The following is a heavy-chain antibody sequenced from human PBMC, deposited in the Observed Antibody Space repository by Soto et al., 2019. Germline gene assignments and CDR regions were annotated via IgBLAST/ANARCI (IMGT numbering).Heavy chain of an antibody. Sequence: PGGSLRLSCAASGFSFSSYGMSWVRQAPGKGLVWVSRISTDGSITYYADSVKGRFTVSRDNAKNTLYLQMNSLRVDDTAVYYCARGPRGLYHHDYWGQGALVTSPQ. J-gene: IGHJ4*02. CDR1: GFSFSSYG. CDR3: ARGPRGLYHHDY. D-gene: IGHD2-2*01. CDR2: ISTDGSIT. V-gene: IGHV3-74*01.